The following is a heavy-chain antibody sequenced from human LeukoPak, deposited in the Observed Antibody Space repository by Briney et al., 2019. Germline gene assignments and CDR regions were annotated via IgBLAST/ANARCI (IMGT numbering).Heavy chain of an antibody. CDR1: GGSISSYY. CDR2: IYYSRST. V-gene: IGHV4-59*01. Sequence: SETLSLTCTVSGGSISSYYWSWIRQPPGKGLEWIGYIYYSRSTNYNPSLKSRVTISVDTSKNQFSLKLSSVTAADTAVYYCARDLGATGDYWGQGTLVTVSS. CDR3: ARDLGATGDY. J-gene: IGHJ4*02. D-gene: IGHD1-26*01.